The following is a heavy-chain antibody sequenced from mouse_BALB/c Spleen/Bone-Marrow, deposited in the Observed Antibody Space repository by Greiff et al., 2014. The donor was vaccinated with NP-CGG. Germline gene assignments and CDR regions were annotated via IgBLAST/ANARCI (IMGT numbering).Heavy chain of an antibody. J-gene: IGHJ2*01. Sequence: SVKLSCKASGYSFTNYWMNWMKQRPGQGLEWIGMIHPSDSVTRLNQKFKDKATLTVDKSSSTAYMQLSSPTSEYSAVYYCAKYGNQFDYWGQGTTLTVSS. CDR3: AKYGNQFDY. CDR1: GYSFTNYW. CDR2: IHPSDSVT. D-gene: IGHD2-1*01. V-gene: IGHV1-74*01.